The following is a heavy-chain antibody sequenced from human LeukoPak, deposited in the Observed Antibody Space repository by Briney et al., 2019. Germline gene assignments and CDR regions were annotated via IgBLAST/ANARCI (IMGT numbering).Heavy chain of an antibody. CDR2: INTSCGST. J-gene: IGHJ4*02. D-gene: IGHD3-3*01. CDR3: AKDRYFWSGYFDSFDS. V-gene: IGHV3-23*01. CDR1: GFTFSSYA. Sequence: PGGSLRFSCAASGFTFSSYAMSWVRQAPGKGLEWVSIINTSCGSTYYADSVKGRFTISRDNSKNTLYLQMNSLRAEDTAIYYCAKDRYFWSGYFDSFDSWGQGTLVTVSS.